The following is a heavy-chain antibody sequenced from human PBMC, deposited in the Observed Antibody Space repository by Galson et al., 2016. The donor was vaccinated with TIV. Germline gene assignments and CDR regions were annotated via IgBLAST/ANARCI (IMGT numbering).Heavy chain of an antibody. CDR3: ARPSRGDYDFWTKDHYGLDV. CDR1: GFTFDDYA. D-gene: IGHD3-3*01. V-gene: IGHV3-9*01. Sequence: SLRLSCAASGFTFDDYAMHWVRQTPGKGLEWVSGISWNRGNIAYADSVKGRFTISRDNAKNSLYLQMNSLRAEDTAVYYCARPSRGDYDFWTKDHYGLDVWGQGTTVTVS. J-gene: IGHJ6*02. CDR2: ISWNRGNI.